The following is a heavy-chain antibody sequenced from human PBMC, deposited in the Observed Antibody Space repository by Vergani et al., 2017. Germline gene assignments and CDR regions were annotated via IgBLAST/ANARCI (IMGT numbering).Heavy chain of an antibody. CDR3: ASEGVTSMVRGVLSSTEVDP. J-gene: IGHJ5*02. D-gene: IGHD3-10*01. CDR1: EYAFTSYH. CDR2: INPSGGYT. Sequence: QVHLVQSGAEVKKPGASVKVSCKASEYAFTSYHMHWVRQAPGQGLEWMGIINPSGGYTRYSQKFQGRVTMTRDTSTSPVFMELSSLGSEDTAVYYCASEGVTSMVRGVLSSTEVDPWGQGTLVIVSS. V-gene: IGHV1-46*03.